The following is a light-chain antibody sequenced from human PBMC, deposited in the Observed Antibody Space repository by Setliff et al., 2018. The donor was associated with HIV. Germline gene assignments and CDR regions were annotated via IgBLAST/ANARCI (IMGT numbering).Light chain of an antibody. CDR3: SSYTFSSTPYV. Sequence: QSVLTQPRSVSGSPGQSVTISCTGTSSDVGGSNYVSWYQQHPGKAPKLMIYEVSNRPSWVSNRFSGSKSGNTASLTISGLQAEDEADYYCSSYTFSSTPYVFGTGTKVTVL. CDR1: SSDVGGSNY. J-gene: IGLJ1*01. CDR2: EVS. V-gene: IGLV2-14*01.